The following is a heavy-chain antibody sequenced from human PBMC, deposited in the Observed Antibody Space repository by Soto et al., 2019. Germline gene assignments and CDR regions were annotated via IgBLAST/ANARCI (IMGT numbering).Heavy chain of an antibody. V-gene: IGHV4-39*07. CDR3: ARDPGDYASSGLKFYSFDY. J-gene: IGHJ4*02. D-gene: IGHD3-22*01. Sequence: SETLSLTCTVSGGSISSSSYYWGWIRQPPGKGLEWIGSIYYSGSTYYNPSLKSRVTISVDASKNQFSLKLSSVTAADTAVYYCARDPGDYASSGLKFYSFDYWGQGTLVTVSS. CDR1: GGSISSSSYY. CDR2: IYYSGST.